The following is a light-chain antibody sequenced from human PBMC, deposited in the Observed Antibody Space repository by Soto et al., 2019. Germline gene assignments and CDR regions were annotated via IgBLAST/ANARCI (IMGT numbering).Light chain of an antibody. Sequence: DIQMTQSPSSLSASVGDRVTTTCRPRQGISTYLAWYQQKPGKVPKLLIYAASTLQSGVPSPFSGSGSGTDCTLTVGSLQPEYVATYYWQKDDSAALTFGGGIKVEIK. V-gene: IGKV1-27*01. CDR1: QGISTY. J-gene: IGKJ4*01. CDR3: QKDDSAALT. CDR2: AAS.